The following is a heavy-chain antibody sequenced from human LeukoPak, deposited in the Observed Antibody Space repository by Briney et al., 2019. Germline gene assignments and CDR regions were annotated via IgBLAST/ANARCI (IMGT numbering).Heavy chain of an antibody. CDR3: ARHGAYYYDSSGYPYAFDI. J-gene: IGHJ3*02. CDR2: IYYSGST. Sequence: SETLSLTCAVYGGSFSSYYWSWIRQPPGKGLEWIGYIYYSGSTNYNPSLKSRVTISVDTSKNQFSLKLSSVTAADTAVYYCARHGAYYYDSSGYPYAFDIWGQGTMVTVSS. D-gene: IGHD3-22*01. V-gene: IGHV4-59*08. CDR1: GGSFSSYY.